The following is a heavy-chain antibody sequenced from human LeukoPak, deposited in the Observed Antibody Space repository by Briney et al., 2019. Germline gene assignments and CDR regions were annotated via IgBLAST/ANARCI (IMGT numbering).Heavy chain of an antibody. CDR2: IDHGGSEK. D-gene: IGHD1-26*01. J-gene: IGHJ4*02. CDR3: AKLGGTYCHVDC. Sequence: GGSLRLSCAASGFTFSSYWMTWVRQSPGKGLEWVANIDHGGSEKYYVDSVKGRFTISRDNAKNSLYLQMNSLRAEDTAVYYCAKLGGTYCHVDCWGQGTLVTVSS. V-gene: IGHV3-7*01. CDR1: GFTFSSYW.